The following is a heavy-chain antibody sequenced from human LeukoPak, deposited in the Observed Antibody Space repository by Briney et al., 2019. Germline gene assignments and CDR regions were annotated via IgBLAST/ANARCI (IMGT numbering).Heavy chain of an antibody. Sequence: ASVKVSCKVSGNSVSDLNIQWVRQAPGKGLECMGGFDPEQPATVYAEKFQGRVTMTEDPSTDTAYMELSSLRSEDTAVYYCASRSGDFWSGYDNWGQGTLVTVSS. CDR1: GNSVSDLN. CDR3: ASRSGDFWSGYDN. D-gene: IGHD3-3*01. V-gene: IGHV1-24*01. J-gene: IGHJ4*02. CDR2: FDPEQPAT.